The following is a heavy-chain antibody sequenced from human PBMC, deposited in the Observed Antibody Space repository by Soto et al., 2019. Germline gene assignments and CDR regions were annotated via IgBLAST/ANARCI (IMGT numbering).Heavy chain of an antibody. CDR2: ISSSSSYI. D-gene: IGHD1-26*01. Sequence: GGSLRLSCAASGFTFSSYSMNWVRQAPGKGLEWVSSISSSSSYIYYADSVKGRFTISRDNAKNSLYLQMNSLRAEDTAVYYCARGGQMGSGLDAFDIWGQGTMVTVSS. CDR3: ARGGQMGSGLDAFDI. J-gene: IGHJ3*02. CDR1: GFTFSSYS. V-gene: IGHV3-21*01.